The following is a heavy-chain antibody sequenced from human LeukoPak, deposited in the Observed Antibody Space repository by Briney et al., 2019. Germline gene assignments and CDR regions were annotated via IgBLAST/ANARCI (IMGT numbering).Heavy chain of an antibody. Sequence: PSGTLSLTCAVSGGSISSSNWWSWVRQPPGKGLEWIGEIYHSGSTNYNPSLKSRVTISVDKSKNQFSLKLSSVTAADTAVYYCARGHPRGGSGSYSGSSRFVYWGQGTLVTVSS. V-gene: IGHV4-4*02. J-gene: IGHJ4*02. D-gene: IGHD3-10*01. CDR1: GGSISSSNW. CDR2: IYHSGST. CDR3: ARGHPRGGSGSYSGSSRFVY.